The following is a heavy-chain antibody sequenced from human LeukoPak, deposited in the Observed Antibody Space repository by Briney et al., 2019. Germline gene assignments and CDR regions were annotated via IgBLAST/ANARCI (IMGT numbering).Heavy chain of an antibody. V-gene: IGHV1-2*02. Sequence: ASVTVSCTASAYTFTVYYMHWVRQAPGQGLEWMGWINPNSGGTNYAQKFQGRVTMTRDTSISTAYMELSRLRSDDTAVYYCARDELLGLAYFDYWGQGTLVTVSS. J-gene: IGHJ4*02. CDR1: AYTFTVYY. D-gene: IGHD1-26*01. CDR2: INPNSGGT. CDR3: ARDELLGLAYFDY.